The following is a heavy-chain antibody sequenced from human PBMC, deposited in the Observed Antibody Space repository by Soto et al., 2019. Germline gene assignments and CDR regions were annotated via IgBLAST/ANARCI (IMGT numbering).Heavy chain of an antibody. CDR2: IIPIFGTA. CDR3: ARDRRVCSGGSCYSVRDY. V-gene: IGHV1-69*13. Sequence: GASVKVSCKASGGTFSSYAISWVRQAPGQGLEWMGGIIPIFGTANYAQKFQGRVTITADESTSTAYMELSSLRSEDTAVYYCARDRRVCSGGSCYSVRDYWGQGTLVTVSS. D-gene: IGHD2-15*01. J-gene: IGHJ4*02. CDR1: GGTFSSYA.